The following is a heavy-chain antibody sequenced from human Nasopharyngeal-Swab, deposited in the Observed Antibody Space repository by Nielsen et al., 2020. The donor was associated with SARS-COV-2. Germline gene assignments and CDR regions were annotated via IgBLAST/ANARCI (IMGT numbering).Heavy chain of an antibody. CDR1: GFTYSTYA. J-gene: IGHJ4*02. CDR2: ISGSGDNT. CDR3: AKGVGYGDTGCFDE. V-gene: IGHV3-23*01. D-gene: IGHD4-17*01. Sequence: GSLRLSCVASGFTYSTYAMSWVRLAPGKGLEWVSGISGSGDNTYYADSVMGRFTISRDNAMETLYLQMNSLGLDDTAGYYCAKGVGYGDTGCFDEWGQGTLVTASS.